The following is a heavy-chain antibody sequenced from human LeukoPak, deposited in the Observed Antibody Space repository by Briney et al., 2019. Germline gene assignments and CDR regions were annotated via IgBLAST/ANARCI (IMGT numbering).Heavy chain of an antibody. CDR1: GFTFSSSG. V-gene: IGHV3-30*03. Sequence: GGSLRLSCAASGFTFSSSGMHWVRQAPGKGLEWVVVISYDGSNKYYADSVKGRFTFSRDNSKNTQYLQMNSLRAEDTAVYYCARDFPGYSSSWYLGVVDYWGQGTLVTVSS. D-gene: IGHD6-13*01. CDR2: ISYDGSNK. CDR3: ARDFPGYSSSWYLGVVDY. J-gene: IGHJ4*02.